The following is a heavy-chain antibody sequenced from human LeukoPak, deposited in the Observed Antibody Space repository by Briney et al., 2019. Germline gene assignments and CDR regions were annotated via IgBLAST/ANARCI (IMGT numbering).Heavy chain of an antibody. CDR2: IYYSGST. J-gene: IGHJ4*02. CDR3: ARYYYDSSGYYLFDY. D-gene: IGHD3-22*01. CDR1: GGSISSGGYS. Sequence: SETLSLTCAVSGGSISSGGYSWSWIRQPPGKGLEWIGYIYYSGSTYYNPSLKSRVTISVDTSKNQFSLKLSSVTAADTAVYYCARYYYDSSGYYLFDYWGQGTLVTVSS. V-gene: IGHV4-30-2*05.